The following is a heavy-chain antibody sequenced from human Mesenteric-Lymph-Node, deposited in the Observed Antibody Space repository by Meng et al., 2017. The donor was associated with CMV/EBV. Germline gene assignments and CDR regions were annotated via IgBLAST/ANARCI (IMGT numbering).Heavy chain of an antibody. CDR3: AREGDNTGYYQVYFDN. D-gene: IGHD3-9*01. CDR1: GFTVSSNY. Sequence: GESLKISCAASGFTVSSNYMSWVRQAPGKGLEWVSVIYSGGSTYYADSVKGRFTISRDDSKNTLYLQMNSLRPEDTAVYYCAREGDNTGYYQVYFDNWGQGTLVTVSS. J-gene: IGHJ4*02. V-gene: IGHV3-66*02. CDR2: IYSGGST.